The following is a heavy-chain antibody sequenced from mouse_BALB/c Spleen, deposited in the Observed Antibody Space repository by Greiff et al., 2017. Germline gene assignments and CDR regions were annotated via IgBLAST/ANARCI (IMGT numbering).Heavy chain of an antibody. CDR1: GYTFTSYW. V-gene: IGHV1S81*02. J-gene: IGHJ4*01. CDR2: INPSNGRT. Sequence: VQLQQPGAELVKPGASVKLSCKASGYTFTSYWMHWVKQRPGQGLEWIGEINPSNGRTNYNEKFKSKATLTVDKSSSTAYMQLSSLTSEDSAVYYCARRGIYAMDYWGQGTSVTVSS. CDR3: ARRGIYAMDY.